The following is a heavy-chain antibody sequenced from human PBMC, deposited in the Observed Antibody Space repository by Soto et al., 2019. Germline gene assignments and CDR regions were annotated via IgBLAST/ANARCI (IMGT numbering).Heavy chain of an antibody. J-gene: IGHJ6*02. Sequence: EVQLVESGGGLVKPGGSLRLSCAASGFTFSTTGRNWVRQAPGKGLQWVSSISSGSDYIFHADSVKGRLTTSRDNAKNSVYLQMNNLRVEDTAVYYCAKDGAAGSVLDVWGQGTTVTVSS. V-gene: IGHV3-21*02. CDR1: GFTFSTTG. D-gene: IGHD6-13*01. CDR2: ISSGSDYI. CDR3: AKDGAAGSVLDV.